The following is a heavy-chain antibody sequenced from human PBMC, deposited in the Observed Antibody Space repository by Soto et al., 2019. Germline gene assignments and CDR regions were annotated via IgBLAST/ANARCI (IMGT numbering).Heavy chain of an antibody. V-gene: IGHV1-69*13. CDR2: IIPIFGTA. J-gene: IGHJ6*02. Sequence: GASVKVSCKASGGTFSSYAISWVRQAPGQGLEWMGGIIPIFGTANYAQKFQGRVTITADESTSTAYMELSSLRSGDTTVYYCARWGITAGTTLRPYYGMDVWGQGTTVTVSS. CDR3: ARWGITAGTTLRPYYGMDV. CDR1: GGTFSSYA. D-gene: IGHD6-13*01.